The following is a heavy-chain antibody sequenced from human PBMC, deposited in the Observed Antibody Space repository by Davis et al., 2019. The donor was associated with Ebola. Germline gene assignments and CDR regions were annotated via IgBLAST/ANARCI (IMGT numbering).Heavy chain of an antibody. CDR1: GYTFTTYG. D-gene: IGHD1-26*01. J-gene: IGHJ4*02. CDR3: ARETGYYGSDYFDY. V-gene: IGHV1-18*01. CDR2: INSYNDNT. Sequence: ASVKVSCKASGYTFTTYGISWVRQAPGQGLEWMAWINSYNDNTNYAQKFQGRVTITADKFTSTAYMELSSLRSDDTAVYYCARETGYYGSDYFDYWGQGTLVTVSS.